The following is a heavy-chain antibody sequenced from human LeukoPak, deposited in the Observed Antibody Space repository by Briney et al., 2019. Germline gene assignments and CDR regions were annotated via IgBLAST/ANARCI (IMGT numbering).Heavy chain of an antibody. CDR3: ARDRIAVAGMGAFQH. CDR2: ISNDGTKE. J-gene: IGHJ1*01. CDR1: RFTCSTYD. Sequence: GGSLRLSCAASRFTCSTYDKRGVRQAPGKGVEGVAGISNDGTKEDYADSVKGRFTISRDNSKTTLYLQMTSLRAEDTAIYYCARDRIAVAGMGAFQHWGQGTLVTVSS. D-gene: IGHD6-19*01. V-gene: IGHV3-30*04.